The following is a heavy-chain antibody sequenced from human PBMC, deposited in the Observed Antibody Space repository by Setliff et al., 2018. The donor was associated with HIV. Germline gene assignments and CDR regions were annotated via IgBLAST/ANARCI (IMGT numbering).Heavy chain of an antibody. Sequence: SVKVSCKASGGTFSSYGITWVRQAPGQGLEWMGGSTPILDTTNYAQKFQGRVTITTDESTNTVYMELSSLRAEDTAVYYCARSVIGYYYYGMDVWGQGTLVTVSS. CDR3: ARSVIGYYYYGMDV. CDR2: STPILDTT. J-gene: IGHJ6*02. V-gene: IGHV1-69*05. D-gene: IGHD3-10*01. CDR1: GGTFSSYG.